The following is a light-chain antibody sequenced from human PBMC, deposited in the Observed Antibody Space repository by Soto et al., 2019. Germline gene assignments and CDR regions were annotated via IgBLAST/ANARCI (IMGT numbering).Light chain of an antibody. CDR1: QSIVSY. CDR2: AAS. Sequence: DIQMTQSPSSLSASVGDRVTIICRASQSIVSYLNWYQQKPGKAPKILVYAASSPRTGVPSRFSGSGSRTNFTLTIGSLQPEDFATYYCQQRYTSPFNFGPGTQVDVK. V-gene: IGKV1-39*01. CDR3: QQRYTSPFN. J-gene: IGKJ3*01.